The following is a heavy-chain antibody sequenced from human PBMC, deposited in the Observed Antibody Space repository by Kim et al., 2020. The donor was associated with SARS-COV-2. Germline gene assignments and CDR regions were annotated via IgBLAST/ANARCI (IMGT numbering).Heavy chain of an antibody. CDR3: VKDEGGAVDY. Sequence: STYYADSVKGRFTISRDNSKNTLYLQMSSLRAEDAAVYYCVKDEGGAVDYWGQGTLVTVSS. D-gene: IGHD3-16*01. V-gene: IGHV3-64D*06. CDR2: ST. J-gene: IGHJ4*02.